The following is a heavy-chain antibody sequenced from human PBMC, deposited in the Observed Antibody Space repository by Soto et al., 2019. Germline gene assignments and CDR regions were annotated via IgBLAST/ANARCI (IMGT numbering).Heavy chain of an antibody. D-gene: IGHD3-3*01. V-gene: IGHV4-34*01. CDR1: GGSFSGYY. Sequence: SETLSLTCAVYGGSFSGYYWSWIRQPPGKGLEWIGEINHSGSTNYNPSLKSRVTISVDTSKNQFSLKLSSVTAADTAVYYCARGRPERFLDPTPFDYWGQGTLVTVSS. CDR2: INHSGST. CDR3: ARGRPERFLDPTPFDY. J-gene: IGHJ4*02.